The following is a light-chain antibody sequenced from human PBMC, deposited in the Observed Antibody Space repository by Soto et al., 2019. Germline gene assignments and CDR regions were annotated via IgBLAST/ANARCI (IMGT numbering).Light chain of an antibody. CDR3: SSYTSSTTLDVV. Sequence: QSALTQPASVSGSPGQSITISCTGTSSDVGGHNYVSWYQQHPGTAPKLMIYEVTNRPSGVSNRFSGSKSGNTASPTISGLQAEDQANYYCSSYTSSTTLDVVFGAGTKVTVL. CDR1: SSDVGGHNY. CDR2: EVT. V-gene: IGLV2-14*01. J-gene: IGLJ1*01.